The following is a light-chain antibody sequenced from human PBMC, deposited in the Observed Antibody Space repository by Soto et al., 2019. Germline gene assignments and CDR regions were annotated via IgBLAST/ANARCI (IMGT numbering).Light chain of an antibody. Sequence: EVGMTQSPATLSVFPGERVTLSCRASESVGSNLAWYQQKPGQAPRLLIYGASTRATGVPARFSGSGSGTEFTLTISSLQSEDFALYYCQQYNNWLTFGGGTKMEIE. CDR1: ESVGSN. CDR2: GAS. CDR3: QQYNNWLT. V-gene: IGKV3-15*01. J-gene: IGKJ4*01.